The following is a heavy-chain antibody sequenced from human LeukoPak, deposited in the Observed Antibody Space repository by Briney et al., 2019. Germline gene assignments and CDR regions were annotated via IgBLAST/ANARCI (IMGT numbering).Heavy chain of an antibody. CDR1: GFTFSSYS. CDR2: ISSSGSTI. Sequence: GGSLRLSCAASGFTFSSYSMNWVRQAPGKGLEWVSYISSSGSTIYYADSVKGRFTISRGNAKNSLYLQMNSLRAEDTAVYYCARSSYGDYGDYWGQGTLVTVSS. J-gene: IGHJ4*02. D-gene: IGHD4-17*01. CDR3: ARSSYGDYGDY. V-gene: IGHV3-48*04.